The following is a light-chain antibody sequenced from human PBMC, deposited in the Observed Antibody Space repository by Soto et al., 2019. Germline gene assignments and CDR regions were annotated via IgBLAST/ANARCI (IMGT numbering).Light chain of an antibody. V-gene: IGLV1-44*01. CDR2: SNY. CDR1: DSNIGSNT. CDR3: AAWDDSLNGWV. Sequence: QSVLTQPPSASGTPGQRVTISCSGSDSNIGSNTVNWYQQFPGTAPKLLIFSNYQRPPGVSQRFSGSKSGTSASLAISGLQSEDEAKYYCAAWDDSLNGWVFGGGTKLTVL. J-gene: IGLJ3*02.